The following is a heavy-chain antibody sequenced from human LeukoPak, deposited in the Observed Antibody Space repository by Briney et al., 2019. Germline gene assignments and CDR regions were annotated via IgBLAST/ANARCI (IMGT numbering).Heavy chain of an antibody. CDR3: AKAKFYNLATFDY. Sequence: GGSPRLSCAASGFTFSSYAMSWVRQAPGKGLEWVSMIVSSGAGTSNADSVKGRFTISRDNSKNTLYLQMNSLRAEDTAVYYCAKAKFYNLATFDYWGQGALVTVSS. CDR1: GFTFSSYA. V-gene: IGHV3-23*01. D-gene: IGHD5-24*01. CDR2: IVSSGAGT. J-gene: IGHJ4*02.